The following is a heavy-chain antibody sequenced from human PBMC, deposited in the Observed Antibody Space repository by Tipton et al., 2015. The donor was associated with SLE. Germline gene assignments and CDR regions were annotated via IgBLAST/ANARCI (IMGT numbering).Heavy chain of an antibody. CDR1: GASLSSGGHY. V-gene: IGHV4-61*02. J-gene: IGHJ5*02. D-gene: IGHD5-12*01. CDR2: IYTSGST. CDR3: ARERAYSRYVWFDP. Sequence: TLSLTCTVSGASLSSGGHYWSWLRQPAGKGLEWIGRIYTSGSTNYNPSLKSRVTMSIDMSNSQFSLNLTSVTAAVSAVYYCARERAYSRYVWFDPWGQGTLVTVSS.